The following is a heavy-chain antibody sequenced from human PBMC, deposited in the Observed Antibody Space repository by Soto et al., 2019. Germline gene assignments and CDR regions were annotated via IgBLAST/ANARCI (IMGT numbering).Heavy chain of an antibody. CDR2: INTDGSVT. CDR3: ARQTGLGATNY. Sequence: VESGGALVQPGGSLRLSCAGSGFTFSNFWMHWVRQAPGKGLVWVARINTDGSVTSHADSVKGRFTISRDNAKSTLYLQMNSLREEDSAMYYCARQTGLGATNYWGRGTLVTVSS. D-gene: IGHD1-26*01. J-gene: IGHJ4*02. V-gene: IGHV3-74*01. CDR1: GFTFSNFW.